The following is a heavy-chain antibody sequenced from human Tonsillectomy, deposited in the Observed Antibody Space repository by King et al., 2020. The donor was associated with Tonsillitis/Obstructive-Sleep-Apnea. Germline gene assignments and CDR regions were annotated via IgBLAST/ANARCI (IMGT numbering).Heavy chain of an antibody. CDR1: GFTFSSYG. CDR2: ISYDGSNK. J-gene: IGHJ4*02. V-gene: IGHV3-30*18. Sequence: AQLVQSGGGVVQPGRSLRLSCAASGFTFSSYGMHWVRQAPGKGLEWVAVISYDGSNKYYADSVKGRFPISRDNSKNTLYLQMNSLSAEDTAVYYCAKEGSRVVPAAMGEYYFDYWGQGTLVTVSS. D-gene: IGHD2-2*01. CDR3: AKEGSRVVPAAMGEYYFDY.